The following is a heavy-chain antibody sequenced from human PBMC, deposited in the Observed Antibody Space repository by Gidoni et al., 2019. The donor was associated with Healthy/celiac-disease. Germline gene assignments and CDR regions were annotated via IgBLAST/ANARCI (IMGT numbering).Heavy chain of an antibody. Sequence: EVQLVESGGGLIQPGGSLRLSCAASGFTVSSNYMSWVRQAPGKGLEWVSVIYSGGSTYYADSVKGRFTISRDNSKNTLYLQMNSLRAEDTAVYYCARDFGLYYYDSSGVTEGSILWGQGTLVTVSS. CDR2: IYSGGST. CDR3: ARDFGLYYYDSSGVTEGSIL. V-gene: IGHV3-53*01. J-gene: IGHJ4*02. D-gene: IGHD3-22*01. CDR1: GFTVSSNY.